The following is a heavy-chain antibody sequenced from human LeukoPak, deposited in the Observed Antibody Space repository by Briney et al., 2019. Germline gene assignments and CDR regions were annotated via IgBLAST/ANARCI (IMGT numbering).Heavy chain of an antibody. CDR2: IYTSGST. Sequence: SETLSLTCAVSGYSINSGYYWGWIRQPAGKGLEWIGRIYTSGSTNYNPSLKSRVTISVDTSKNQFSLKLSSVTAADTAVYYCARDGFWAFDYWGQGTLVTVSS. V-gene: IGHV4-61*02. CDR1: GYSINSGYY. CDR3: ARDGFWAFDY. D-gene: IGHD3-3*01. J-gene: IGHJ4*02.